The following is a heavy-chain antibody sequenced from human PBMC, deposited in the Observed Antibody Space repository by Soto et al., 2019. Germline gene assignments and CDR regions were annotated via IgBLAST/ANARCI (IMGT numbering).Heavy chain of an antibody. CDR2: INPNSGGT. CDR1: GYTFTGYY. D-gene: IGHD1-20*01. CDR3: ARGQYIWNRAGGWFDP. V-gene: IGHV1-2*02. J-gene: IGHJ5*02. Sequence: QVQLVQSGAEVKKPGASVKVSCKASGYTFTGYYMHWVRQAPGQGLEWMGWINPNSGGTNYAQKFQGRVTMTRDTSISTAYMELSRLRSDDTAVYYCARGQYIWNRAGGWFDPWGQGTLVTVSS.